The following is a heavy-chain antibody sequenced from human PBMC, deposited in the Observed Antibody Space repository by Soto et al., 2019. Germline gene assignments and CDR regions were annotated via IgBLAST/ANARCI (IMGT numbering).Heavy chain of an antibody. CDR2: IYHSGST. J-gene: IGHJ4*02. CDR1: GGSISSYY. CDR3: AGAGGLGAVAVDC. Sequence: SETLSLTCTVSGGSISSYYWSWIRQPPGKGLEWIGYIYHSGSTNYNPSLKSRVTISVDRSKNQFSLKLSSVTAADTAVYYCAGAGGLGAVAVDCWGQGTLVTVSS. D-gene: IGHD6-19*01. V-gene: IGHV4-59*12.